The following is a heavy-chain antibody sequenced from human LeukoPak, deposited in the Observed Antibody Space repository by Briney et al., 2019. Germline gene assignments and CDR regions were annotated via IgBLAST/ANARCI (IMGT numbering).Heavy chain of an antibody. CDR3: AKDRPNYYGSNGHYYKLNGDC. J-gene: IGHJ4*02. CDR1: GFTFSSYG. CDR2: IRYDGSNK. D-gene: IGHD3-22*01. V-gene: IGHV3-30*02. Sequence: GGSLRLSXAASGFTFSSYGMHWVRQAPGKGLEWVAFIRYDGSNKYYADSVKGRFTISRDNSKNTLYLQMNSLRAEDTAVYYCAKDRPNYYGSNGHYYKLNGDCWGQGTLVTVSS.